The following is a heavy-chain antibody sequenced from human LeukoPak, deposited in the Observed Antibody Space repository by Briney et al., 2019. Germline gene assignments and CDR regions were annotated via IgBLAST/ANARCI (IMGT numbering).Heavy chain of an antibody. CDR1: GGPISSSSYY. J-gene: IGHJ4*02. Sequence: SETLSLTCTVSGGPISSSSYYWGWIRQPPGKGLEWIGSIYYSGSTYYNPSLKSRVTISVDTSKNQFPLKLSSVTAADTAVYYCARQIKWYDILTGYYKGTFDYWGQGTLVTVSS. V-gene: IGHV4-39*01. CDR2: IYYSGST. D-gene: IGHD3-9*01. CDR3: ARQIKWYDILTGYYKGTFDY.